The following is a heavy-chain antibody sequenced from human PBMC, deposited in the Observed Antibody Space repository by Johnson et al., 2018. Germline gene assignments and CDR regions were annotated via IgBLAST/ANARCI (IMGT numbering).Heavy chain of an antibody. Sequence: VQSGRSLRLXCAASGFXLEDYAMYWVRQVPGKRLEWVAGVSAKSTKKGDADSVKGRVIISRDNAKNSLYMKLNSLRSEDTAMYFGAKGRFGERDSYNFAMDVWGQGTTVTVSS. J-gene: IGHJ6*02. D-gene: IGHD3-10*01. CDR1: GFXLEDYA. CDR2: VSAKSTKK. CDR3: AKGRFGERDSYNFAMDV. V-gene: IGHV3-9*01.